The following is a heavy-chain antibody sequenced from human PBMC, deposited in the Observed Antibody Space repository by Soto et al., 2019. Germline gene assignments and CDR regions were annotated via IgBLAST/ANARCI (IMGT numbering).Heavy chain of an antibody. J-gene: IGHJ6*03. CDR3: ARDRYGDYGTYYYYMDV. Sequence: SETLSLTCTVSGGSISSYYWSWIRQPPGKGLEWIGYIYYSGSTDYNPSFKSRVTISVDTSKNQFSLKLSSVTAADTAMYYCARDRYGDYGTYYYYMDVWGKGTTVTVSS. CDR1: GGSISSYY. V-gene: IGHV4-59*01. D-gene: IGHD4-17*01. CDR2: IYYSGST.